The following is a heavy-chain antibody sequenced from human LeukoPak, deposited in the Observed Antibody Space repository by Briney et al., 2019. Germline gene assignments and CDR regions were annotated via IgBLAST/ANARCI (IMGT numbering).Heavy chain of an antibody. D-gene: IGHD3-10*01. J-gene: IGHJ4*02. CDR1: GFTVSSNY. CDR3: AKDRLPLIRGVDY. CDR2: IYSGGST. Sequence: GGSLRLSCAASGFTVSSNYMSWVRQAPGKGLEWVSVIYSGGSTYYADSVKGRFTISRDNSKNTLYLQMNSLRAEDTAVYYCAKDRLPLIRGVDYWGQGTLVTVSS. V-gene: IGHV3-53*01.